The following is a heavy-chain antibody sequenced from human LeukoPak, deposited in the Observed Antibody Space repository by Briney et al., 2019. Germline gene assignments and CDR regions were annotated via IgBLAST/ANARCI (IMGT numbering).Heavy chain of an antibody. Sequence: GSVKVSCKASGYTFTGYYIHWVRQAPGQGLEWMGWINPDSGGTRYPQKFQGRVTVTRGTSISTAYMELTRLTSDDTAVYYCARVRCSGGSCYEFDSWGQGTLVTVSS. CDR3: ARVRCSGGSCYEFDS. CDR2: INPDSGGT. J-gene: IGHJ4*02. D-gene: IGHD2-15*01. V-gene: IGHV1-2*02. CDR1: GYTFTGYY.